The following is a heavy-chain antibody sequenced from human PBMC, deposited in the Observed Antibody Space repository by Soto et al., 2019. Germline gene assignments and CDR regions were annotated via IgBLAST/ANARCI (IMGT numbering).Heavy chain of an antibody. CDR3: ASTYCSGGSCSLWYFDY. CDR2: FDPEDGET. Sequence: ASVKVSCKVSGYTLTELSMHWVRQAPGKGLEWMGGFDPEDGETIYAQKFQGRVTMTEDTSTDTAYMELSSLRSEDTAVYYCASTYCSGGSCSLWYFDYWGQGTLVTVSS. V-gene: IGHV1-24*01. J-gene: IGHJ4*02. D-gene: IGHD2-15*01. CDR1: GYTLTELS.